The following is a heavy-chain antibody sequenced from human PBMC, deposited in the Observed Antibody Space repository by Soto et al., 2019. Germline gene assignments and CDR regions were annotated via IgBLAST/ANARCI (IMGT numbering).Heavy chain of an antibody. Sequence: WASVKVSCKASGYTFTSYDINWVRQATGQGLEWMGWMNPNSGNTGYAQKFQGRVTMTRNTSISTAYMELSSLRSEDTAVYYCASSNLYSNYRYYYYGMDVWGQGTTVTVSS. CDR2: MNPNSGNT. CDR1: GYTFTSYD. CDR3: ASSNLYSNYRYYYYGMDV. D-gene: IGHD4-4*01. V-gene: IGHV1-8*01. J-gene: IGHJ6*02.